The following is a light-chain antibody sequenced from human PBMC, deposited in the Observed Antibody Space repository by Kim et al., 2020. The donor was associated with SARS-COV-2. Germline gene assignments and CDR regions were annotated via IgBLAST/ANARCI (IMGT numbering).Light chain of an antibody. J-gene: IGKJ5*01. CDR2: AAS. V-gene: IGKV1-39*01. CDR1: QSISSY. CDR3: QQSRNTQIT. Sequence: ASVGDRVTTTCRASQSISSYLNWYQQKPGRAPQLLIYAASNLQSGVPSRFSGSGSGTDFTLTISSLQHEDFATYYCQQSRNTQITFGQGTRLEIK.